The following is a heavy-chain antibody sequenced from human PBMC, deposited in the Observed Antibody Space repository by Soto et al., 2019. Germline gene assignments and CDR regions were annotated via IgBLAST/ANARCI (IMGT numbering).Heavy chain of an antibody. CDR3: ARDCGGDCSYFDH. Sequence: QVQLQESGPGLVKPSETLSVTCGVSGGSIISNSWWSWVRQPPGKGLEWIGEIYHNGRTDYNPSLKSRVTMSVDTSKNQIFLNLSSVTAADTAVYYCARDCGGDCSYFDHWGQGTLVTVSP. D-gene: IGHD2-21*02. V-gene: IGHV4-4*02. CDR2: IYHNGRT. J-gene: IGHJ4*02. CDR1: GGSIISNSW.